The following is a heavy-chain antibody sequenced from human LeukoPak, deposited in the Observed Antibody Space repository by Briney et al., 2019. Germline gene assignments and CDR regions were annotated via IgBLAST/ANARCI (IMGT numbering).Heavy chain of an antibody. CDR2: IIPDSGCT. Sequence: ASVKVSCKASGYTFTGYYMHWVRQAPGQGLEWMGGIIPDSGCTNNAQKFQGRVTMTRDTSISTAYMELSRLRSDDTAVYYCARTFYDTLDSDAFDFWGQGTMVIVSS. CDR1: GYTFTGYY. V-gene: IGHV1-2*02. D-gene: IGHD2/OR15-2a*01. CDR3: ARTFYDTLDSDAFDF. J-gene: IGHJ3*01.